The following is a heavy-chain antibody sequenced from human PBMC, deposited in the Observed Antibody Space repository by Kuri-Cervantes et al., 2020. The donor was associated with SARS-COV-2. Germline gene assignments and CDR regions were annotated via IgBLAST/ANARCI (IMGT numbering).Heavy chain of an antibody. D-gene: IGHD4-23*01. CDR2: MNPNTGVT. CDR1: GYTFSIYD. V-gene: IGHV1-8*02. CDR3: ARPGGFLDV. J-gene: IGHJ6*04. Sequence: AAVKVSCKASGYTFSIYDINWVRQATGQGLEWMGWMNPNTGVTGYAQKFQGRVTMTRDTSTNTAYMELSSLRSEDTAVYYCARPGGFLDVWGKGTTVTVSS.